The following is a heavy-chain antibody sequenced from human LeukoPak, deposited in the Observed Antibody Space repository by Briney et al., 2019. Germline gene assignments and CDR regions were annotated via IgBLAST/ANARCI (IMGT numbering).Heavy chain of an antibody. D-gene: IGHD3-9*01. Sequence: GGSLRLSCVGSGFTFRSHAMSWVRQAPEKGLEFVSGIYENGGTTYYADSVKGRFTISRDNSKNTLYLQMNSLRAEDTAVYYCAKDAYYDILTGYLGYYYGMDVWGQGTTVTVSS. V-gene: IGHV3-23*01. CDR3: AKDAYYDILTGYLGYYYGMDV. CDR1: GFTFRSHA. J-gene: IGHJ6*02. CDR2: IYENGGTT.